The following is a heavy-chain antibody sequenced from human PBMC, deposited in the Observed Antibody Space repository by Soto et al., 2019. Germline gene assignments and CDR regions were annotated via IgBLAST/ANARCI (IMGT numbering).Heavy chain of an antibody. CDR3: ATMGTPATGLYYFDY. CDR2: IYYSGST. Sequence: SETLSLTCTVSGGSISSYYWSWIRQPPGKGLEWIGYIYYSGSTNYNPSLKSRVTISVDTSQNQFSLKLSSMTAADTAVYYCATMGTPATGLYYFDYWGQGTLVTVSS. J-gene: IGHJ4*02. V-gene: IGHV4-59*08. D-gene: IGHD1-7*01. CDR1: GGSISSYY.